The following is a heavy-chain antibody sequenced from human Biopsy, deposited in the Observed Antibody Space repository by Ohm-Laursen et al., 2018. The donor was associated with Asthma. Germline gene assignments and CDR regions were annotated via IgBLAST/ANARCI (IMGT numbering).Heavy chain of an antibody. D-gene: IGHD6-19*01. CDR3: AREGVAGTHIED. V-gene: IGHV3-30*19. Sequence: SLRLSCAASRFTYEMHWVRQVPGKGREWVAFLSYDGSSIYYSDSVRGRFTISRDNSKNTLSLQMNSLTAEDTAVYYCAREGVAGTHIEDWGQGTLVTVSS. CDR1: RFTYE. CDR2: LSYDGSSI. J-gene: IGHJ4*02.